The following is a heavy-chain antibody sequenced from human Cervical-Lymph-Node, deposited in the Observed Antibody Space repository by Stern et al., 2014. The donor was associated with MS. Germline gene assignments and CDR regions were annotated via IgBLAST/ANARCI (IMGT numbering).Heavy chain of an antibody. Sequence: VQLVESGPGLVKPSQTLSLTCTVSGGSINSGGFYWSWIRQHPGKGLEWIGYISYSGNTYFNPSLKDRNTITGSPAKNPFPLRLNSGTAADTAVYYWSRSSWGGFDLWGPGPLATVSS. CDR3: SRSSWGGFDL. D-gene: IGHD1-26*01. CDR1: GGSINSGGFY. CDR2: ISYSGNT. J-gene: IGHJ2*01. V-gene: IGHV4-31*03.